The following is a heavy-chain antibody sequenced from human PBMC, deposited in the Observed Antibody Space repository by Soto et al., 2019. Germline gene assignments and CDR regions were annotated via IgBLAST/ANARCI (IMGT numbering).Heavy chain of an antibody. CDR2: INHSGST. V-gene: IGHV4-34*09. CDR1: GGSISSYY. CDR3: ARSVDP. J-gene: IGHJ5*02. Sequence: SETLSLTCTVSGGSISSYYWSWIRQPPGKGLEWIGEINHSGSTNYNPSLKSRVTISVDTSKNQFSLKLSSVTAADTAVYYCARSVDPWGQGTLVTVSS.